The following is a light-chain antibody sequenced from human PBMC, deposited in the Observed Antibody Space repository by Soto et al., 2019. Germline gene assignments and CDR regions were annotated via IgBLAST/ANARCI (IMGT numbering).Light chain of an antibody. V-gene: IGLV2-14*03. CDR1: SSDVGGYNH. Sequence: QSALTQPASVSGSPGQSITISCTGTSSDVGGYNHVSWYQQHPGKAPKLMIFYVSNRPSGVSNRFSGSKSGNTASLTISGLQAEDEADYYCSSHSSTSPLWVFGGGTKVTVL. CDR3: SSHSSTSPLWV. CDR2: YVS. J-gene: IGLJ3*02.